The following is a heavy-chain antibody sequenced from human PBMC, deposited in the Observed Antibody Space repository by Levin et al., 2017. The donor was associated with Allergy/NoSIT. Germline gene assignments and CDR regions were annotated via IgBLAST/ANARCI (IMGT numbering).Heavy chain of an antibody. CDR1: GGSFSGYY. CDR3: ASQYSSSWYLSRGLDY. J-gene: IGHJ4*02. V-gene: IGHV4-34*01. CDR2: INHSGST. Sequence: SETLSLTCAVYGGSFSGYYWSWIRQPPGKGLEWFGEINHSGSTNYNPSLKSRVTISVDTSKNQFSLKLSSVTAADTAVYYCASQYSSSWYLSRGLDYWGQGTLVTVSS. D-gene: IGHD6-13*01.